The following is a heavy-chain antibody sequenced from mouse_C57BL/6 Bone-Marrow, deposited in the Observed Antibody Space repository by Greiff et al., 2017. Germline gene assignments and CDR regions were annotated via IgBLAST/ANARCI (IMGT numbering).Heavy chain of an antibody. Sequence: QVQLQQPGAELVKPGASVKLSCKASGYTFTSYWMYWVQQRPGQGLEWIGMIHPNSGSTHYNEKFKGQATLSVDKSSSTAYMQLSSLTSEDSAVYYCARCDYAWYAYWGQGTLVTVSA. CDR3: ARCDYAWYAY. V-gene: IGHV1-64*01. CDR2: IHPNSGST. D-gene: IGHD2-4*01. J-gene: IGHJ3*01. CDR1: GYTFTSYW.